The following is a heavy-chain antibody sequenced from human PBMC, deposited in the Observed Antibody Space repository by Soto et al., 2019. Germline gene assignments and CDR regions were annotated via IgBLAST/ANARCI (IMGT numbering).Heavy chain of an antibody. CDR3: ARDSSGWYFDY. J-gene: IGHJ4*02. CDR1: GFTFSSCW. D-gene: IGHD6-19*01. Sequence: PGGSLRLSCAASGFTFSSCWMSWFRQAPGKGLEWVANIKQDGSEKYYVDSVKGRFTISRDNAKNSLYLQMNSLRAEDTAVYYCARDSSGWYFDYWGQGTLVTVSS. V-gene: IGHV3-7*03. CDR2: IKQDGSEK.